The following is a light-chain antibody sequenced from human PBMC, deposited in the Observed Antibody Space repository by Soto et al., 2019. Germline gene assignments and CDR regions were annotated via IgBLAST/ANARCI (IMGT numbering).Light chain of an antibody. V-gene: IGKV1-16*01. CDR3: QQFHSYPIT. Sequence: DIQMTQSPSSLSASVGDRVTIACQASQYIDKFLNWYQQKPGKAPKSLIYFASSLQSGVPSRFTGSGSGIDFTLTISSLQPEDFATYYCQQFHSYPITFGQGTRLEI. CDR2: FAS. CDR1: QYIDKF. J-gene: IGKJ5*01.